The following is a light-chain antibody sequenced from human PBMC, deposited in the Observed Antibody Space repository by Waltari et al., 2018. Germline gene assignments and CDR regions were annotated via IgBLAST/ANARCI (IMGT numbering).Light chain of an antibody. CDR3: SSYTSSSKGV. J-gene: IGLJ2*01. CDR1: SSAVGGYNY. CDR2: EVS. V-gene: IGLV2-14*01. Sequence: QSALTQPASVSGSPGQSITISCTGTSSAVGGYNYVSWYQQHPGKAPKLMIYEVSNRPSGVSNRFSGSKSGNTASLTISGLQAEDEADYYCSSYTSSSKGVFGGGTKLTAL.